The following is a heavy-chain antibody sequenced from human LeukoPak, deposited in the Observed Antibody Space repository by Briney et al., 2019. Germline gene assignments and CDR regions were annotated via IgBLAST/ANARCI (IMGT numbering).Heavy chain of an antibody. CDR2: INPNSGGT. V-gene: IGHV1-2*02. CDR1: GYTFTVYY. Sequence: GASVTVCFKASGYTFTVYYIHWVRQAPGQGNEWMAWINPNSGGTYYAQNFHDRITLTRDTSISTAYMELSRLRSDDTAIYYCARANALYCSSTSCLFDYWSQGTLVTVSS. CDR3: ARANALYCSSTSCLFDY. D-gene: IGHD2-2*01. J-gene: IGHJ4*02.